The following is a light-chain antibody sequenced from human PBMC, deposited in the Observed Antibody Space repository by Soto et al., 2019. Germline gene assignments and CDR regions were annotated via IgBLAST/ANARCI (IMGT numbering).Light chain of an antibody. CDR3: QQYKSYSSWT. J-gene: IGKJ1*01. Sequence: DIQMTQSTSCLSASVGDRVAITCRASQSISSYLNWYQQKPGKAPKLLIYDASSLESGVPSRFSGSGSGTEFTLTISSLQPDDFATYYCQQYKSYSSWTFGQGTKVDIK. V-gene: IGKV1-5*01. CDR1: QSISSY. CDR2: DAS.